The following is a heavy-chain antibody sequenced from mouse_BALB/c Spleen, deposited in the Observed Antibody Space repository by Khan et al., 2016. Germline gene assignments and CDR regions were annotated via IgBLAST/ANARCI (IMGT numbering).Heavy chain of an antibody. V-gene: IGHV3-2*02. D-gene: IGHD1-1*01. CDR1: GYSITSDYA. CDR2: ISFSGSP. Sequence: EVQLQESGPGLVKPSQSLSLTCTVTGYSITSDYAWNWIRQFPGNKLEWMGYISFSGSPSYNPSLKSRFSITRDTAKNQFFLQLNSVTTEDTATYYGARGGSSYEGAMDYWGQGTSVTVSS. CDR3: ARGGSSYEGAMDY. J-gene: IGHJ4*01.